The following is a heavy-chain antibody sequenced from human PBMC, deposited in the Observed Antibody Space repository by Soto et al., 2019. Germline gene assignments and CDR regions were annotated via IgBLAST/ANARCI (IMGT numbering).Heavy chain of an antibody. CDR2: IIPIFGTA. CDR1: GGTFSSYA. Sequence: SVKVSCKASGGTFSSYAISWVRQAPGQGLEWMGGIIPIFGTANYAQKFQGRVTITADESTSTAYMELSSLRSEDTAVYYCARVTPYYDILTGYLSRWIDPWGQGTLVTV. J-gene: IGHJ5*02. D-gene: IGHD3-9*01. CDR3: ARVTPYYDILTGYLSRWIDP. V-gene: IGHV1-69*13.